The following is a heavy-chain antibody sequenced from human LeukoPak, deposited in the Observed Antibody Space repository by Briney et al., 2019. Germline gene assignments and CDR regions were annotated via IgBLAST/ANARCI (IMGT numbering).Heavy chain of an antibody. CDR2: IRSSGSTI. V-gene: IGHV3-11*04. CDR1: AFTFGDYY. J-gene: IGHJ4*02. Sequence: GRSMTLACAASAFTFGDYYMSWIRQAEGKGLEWVSYIRSSGSTIYYANSVKGRFTISRDNDKNALYLQMNSLRAEDTAVCYCAREAQIITMVRGYFDYWGQGTLVTVSS. D-gene: IGHD3-10*01. CDR3: AREAQIITMVRGYFDY.